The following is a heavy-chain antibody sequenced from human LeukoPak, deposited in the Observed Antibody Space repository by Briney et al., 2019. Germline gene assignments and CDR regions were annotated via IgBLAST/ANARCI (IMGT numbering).Heavy chain of an antibody. D-gene: IGHD6-19*01. CDR1: GFSFSNYG. CDR3: ARSVALRSGMDV. Sequence: QPGGPLRLSCVASGFSFSNYGMNWVRQAPGKGREGVANIKQYGSEKYYADSVKGRFTISRDNAKNSLYLQMNRLRAEDTAVYYCARSVALRSGMDVWGQGTTVTVSS. CDR2: IKQYGSEK. V-gene: IGHV3-7*01. J-gene: IGHJ6*02.